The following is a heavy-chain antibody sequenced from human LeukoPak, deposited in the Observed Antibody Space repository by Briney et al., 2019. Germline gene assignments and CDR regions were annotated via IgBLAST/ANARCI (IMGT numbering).Heavy chain of an antibody. D-gene: IGHD6-19*01. J-gene: IGHJ4*02. V-gene: IGHV3-21*01. CDR2: ISSSSSYI. CDR3: AKIAVAGTGDY. CDR1: GFTFSSYS. Sequence: GGSLRLSCAASGFTFSSYSMSWVRQAPGKGLEWVSSISSSSSYIYYADSVKGRFTISRDNSKNTLYLQMNSLRAEDTAVYYCAKIAVAGTGDYWGQGTLVTVSS.